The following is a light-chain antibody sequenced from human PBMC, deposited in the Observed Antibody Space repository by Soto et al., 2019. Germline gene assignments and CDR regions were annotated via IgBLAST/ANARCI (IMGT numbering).Light chain of an antibody. V-gene: IGKV3D-20*02. CDR2: DAS. CDR1: QSVSSSY. CDR3: QQRSNWPLT. Sequence: EIVLTQSPGTLSLSPGERATLSCRASQSVSSSYLSWYQHKPGQAPNLLICDASNRATGIPARFSGSGSGTDFTLTISSLEPEDFAVYYCQQRSNWPLTFGQGTRLEIK. J-gene: IGKJ5*01.